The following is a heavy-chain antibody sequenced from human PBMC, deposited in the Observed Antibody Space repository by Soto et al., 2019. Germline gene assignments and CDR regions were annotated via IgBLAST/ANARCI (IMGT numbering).Heavy chain of an antibody. D-gene: IGHD3-10*01. CDR2: IYYSGST. V-gene: IGHV4-39*01. Sequence: PSETLSLTCTVSGGSISSGSYYWGWIRQSPGKGLEWIGSIYYSGSTYYNPSLKSRVTISVDTSKKQFSLKLSSVTAADTAVYYCATSQYGSGSYYSGPRYGMDVWGQGTTVTVSS. CDR3: ATSQYGSGSYYSGPRYGMDV. CDR1: GGSISSGSYY. J-gene: IGHJ6*02.